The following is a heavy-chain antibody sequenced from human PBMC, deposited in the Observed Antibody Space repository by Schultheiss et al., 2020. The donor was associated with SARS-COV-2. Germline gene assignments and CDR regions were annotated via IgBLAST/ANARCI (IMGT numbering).Heavy chain of an antibody. D-gene: IGHD3-22*01. CDR1: GGSFSGYY. CDR3: ARERVSTYYYDTTSAFDI. V-gene: IGHV4-59*12. CDR2: IYYSGST. J-gene: IGHJ3*02. Sequence: SETLSLTCAVYGGSFSGYYWSWIRQPPGKGLEWIGYIYYSGSTNYNPSLKSRVTMSVDTSKNQFSLQLNSVTPEDTAVYYCARERVSTYYYDTTSAFDIWGQGTMVTVSS.